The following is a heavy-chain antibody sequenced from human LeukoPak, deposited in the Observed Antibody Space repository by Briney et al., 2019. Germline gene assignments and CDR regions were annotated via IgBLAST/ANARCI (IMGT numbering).Heavy chain of an antibody. D-gene: IGHD3-10*02. V-gene: IGHV3-9*01. CDR3: AKDITTVFGESLYFHY. Sequence: PGGSLRLSCAASGFTFSSYEMNWVRQAPGKGLEWVSGISWNSGSIGYADSVKGRFTISRDNAKNSLYLQMNSLRAEDTALYYCAKDITTVFGESLYFHYWGQGTLVAVSS. J-gene: IGHJ4*02. CDR2: ISWNSGSI. CDR1: GFTFSSYE.